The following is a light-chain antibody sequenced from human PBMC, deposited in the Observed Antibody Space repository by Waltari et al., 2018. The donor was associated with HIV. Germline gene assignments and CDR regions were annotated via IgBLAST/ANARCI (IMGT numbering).Light chain of an antibody. V-gene: IGLV1-40*01. CDR2: ANT. CDR3: QSYDMSQSGSLV. CDR1: RSNIGAGFD. J-gene: IGLJ2*01. Sequence: QSVLTQPPSVSGAPGQRVTIACTGTRSNIGAGFDVHWYQQIPGNAPKLLIYANTCRPSGVPDRFSGSKSGTSASLAITGLQSEDEADYYCQSYDMSQSGSLVFGGGTKLTVL.